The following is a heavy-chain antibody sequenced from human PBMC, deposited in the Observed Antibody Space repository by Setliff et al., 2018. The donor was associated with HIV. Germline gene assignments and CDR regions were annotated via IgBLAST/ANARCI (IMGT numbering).Heavy chain of an antibody. CDR3: AGVPGGGGNWFDP. Sequence: GASVKVSCKASGYTFTSYGISWIRQAPGQGLEWMGIINPGQGTTHYALQFQDRVTMTSDTSTSTVYMELTSLTSEDTAMYFCAGVPGGGGNWFDPWGQGTLVTVSS. CDR2: INPGQGTT. V-gene: IGHV1-46*01. J-gene: IGHJ5*02. D-gene: IGHD3-16*01. CDR1: GYTFTSYG.